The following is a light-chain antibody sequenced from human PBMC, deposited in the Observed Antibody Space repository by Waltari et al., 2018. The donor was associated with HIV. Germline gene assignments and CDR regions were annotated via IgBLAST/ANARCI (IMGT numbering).Light chain of an antibody. CDR2: AAS. Sequence: DIQLTPSPSFLSASVGDRATITCRASQGISSNLAWYQQKPGQDPTRLHDAASSLPTGGPSRFSDSGAGTEYTLTVRRLQPEEFATYFCQRLNSFAPVTFGPGTTVDVK. J-gene: IGKJ3*01. CDR1: QGISSN. V-gene: IGKV1-9*01. CDR3: QRLNSFAPVT.